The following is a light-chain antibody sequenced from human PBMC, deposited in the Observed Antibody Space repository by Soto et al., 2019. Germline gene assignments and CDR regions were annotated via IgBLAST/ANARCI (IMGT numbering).Light chain of an antibody. V-gene: IGKV3-11*01. Sequence: EIVLTQSPATLSLSPGDRSTLSFRSSQSISTYLVWYQHKPGQAPRLLIYDGSNRATGIPARFSGSGSGTDFTLTISSVEPEDFAVYYCQQRSSWPPITFGQGTRLEI. CDR2: DGS. CDR3: QQRSSWPPIT. CDR1: QSISTY. J-gene: IGKJ5*01.